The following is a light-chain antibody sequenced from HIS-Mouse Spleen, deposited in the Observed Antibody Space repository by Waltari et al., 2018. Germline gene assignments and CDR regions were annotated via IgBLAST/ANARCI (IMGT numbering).Light chain of an antibody. CDR3: QQSYSTLRT. CDR2: AAS. Sequence: DIQITQSPSSLSASVGDRVTITCRASQSISSYLNWYQQKPGKAPKLLIYAASSLQSGVPSRFSGSGSGTDFTLTISSLQPEDFATYYCQQSYSTLRTFGPGTKVDIK. V-gene: IGKV1-39*01. J-gene: IGKJ3*01. CDR1: QSISSY.